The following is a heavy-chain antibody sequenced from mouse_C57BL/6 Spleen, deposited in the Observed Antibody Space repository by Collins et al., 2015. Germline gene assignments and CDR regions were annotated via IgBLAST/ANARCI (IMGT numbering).Heavy chain of an antibody. J-gene: IGHJ4*01. V-gene: IGHV1-5*01. Sequence: EVQLQQSGTVLARPGASVKMSCKTSGYTFTSYWMHWVKQRPGQGLEWIGAIYPGNSDTSYNQKFKGKAKLTAVTSASTAYMELSSLTNEDSAVYYCTRSNYYGSSYYAMDYWGQGTSVTASS. D-gene: IGHD1-1*01. CDR1: GYTFTSYW. CDR3: TRSNYYGSSYYAMDY. CDR2: IYPGNSDT.